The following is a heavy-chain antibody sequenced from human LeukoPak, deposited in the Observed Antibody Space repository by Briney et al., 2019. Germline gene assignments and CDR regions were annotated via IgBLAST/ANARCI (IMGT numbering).Heavy chain of an antibody. D-gene: IGHD1-26*01. CDR2: ISHDGSNK. CDR3: AKEAGATSYYYYGMDV. Sequence: GGSLRLSCAASGFTFSSYGMYWVRQAPGKGLEWVAIISHDGSNKYHADSVKGRFTISRDNSKNTLYLQMNSLRAEDTALYYCAKEAGATSYYYYGMDVWGQGTTVTVSS. V-gene: IGHV3-30*18. J-gene: IGHJ6*02. CDR1: GFTFSSYG.